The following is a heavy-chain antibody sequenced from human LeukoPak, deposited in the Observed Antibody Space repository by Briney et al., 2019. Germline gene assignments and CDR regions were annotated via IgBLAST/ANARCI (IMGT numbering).Heavy chain of an antibody. Sequence: SETLSLTCTVSGGSIISYYWSWIRQPAGKGLERIGRIYTSGSANYSPSLKGRVTMSVDASKNQFSLNLSSVTAADTAVYYCAREIGRDGYNRSFDYWGQGTLVTVSS. J-gene: IGHJ4*02. V-gene: IGHV4-4*07. CDR3: AREIGRDGYNRSFDY. CDR2: IYTSGSA. D-gene: IGHD5-24*01. CDR1: GGSIISYY.